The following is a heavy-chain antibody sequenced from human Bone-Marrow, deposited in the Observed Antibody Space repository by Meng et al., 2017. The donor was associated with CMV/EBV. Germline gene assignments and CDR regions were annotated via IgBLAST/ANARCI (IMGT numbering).Heavy chain of an antibody. CDR3: ARDSETGGMDV. V-gene: IGHV3-11*01. J-gene: IGHJ6*02. CDR2: ISSSGSTI. CDR1: GLTFSDYY. Sequence: SCAASGLTFSDYYMSWIRQAPGKGLEWVSYISSSGSTIYYADSVKGRFTISRDNAKNSLYLQMNSLRAEDTAVYYCARDSETGGMDVWGQGTTVTVSS.